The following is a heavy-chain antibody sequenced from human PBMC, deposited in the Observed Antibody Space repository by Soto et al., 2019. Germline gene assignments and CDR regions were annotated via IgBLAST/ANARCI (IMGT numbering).Heavy chain of an antibody. CDR2: ISYDGSNK. CDR1: GFTFSSYG. CDR3: AVPAAMFLVDY. V-gene: IGHV3-30*03. Sequence: GGSLRLSCAASGFTFSSYGMHWVRQAPGKGLEWVAVISYDGSNKYYADSVKGRFTISRDNSKNTLYLQMNSLRAEDTAVYYCAVPAAMFLVDYWGQGTLVTVSS. J-gene: IGHJ4*02. D-gene: IGHD2-2*01.